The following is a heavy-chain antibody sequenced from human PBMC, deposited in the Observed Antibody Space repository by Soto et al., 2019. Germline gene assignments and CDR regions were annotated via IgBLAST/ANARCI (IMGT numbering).Heavy chain of an antibody. CDR3: ANRSATLFIYGVDV. V-gene: IGHV4-30-4*01. CDR1: GCAITGFNYF. J-gene: IGHJ6*02. CDR2: ISYSGT. D-gene: IGHD2-21*01. Sequence: PSETLSLTCTFSGCAITGFNYFLTFIRQSPGMCLEWIGYISYSGTYYNPSLKSRLTISIDTSKNQLALKVRSVTAADTAVYYCANRSATLFIYGVDVWGQGTTVTVSS.